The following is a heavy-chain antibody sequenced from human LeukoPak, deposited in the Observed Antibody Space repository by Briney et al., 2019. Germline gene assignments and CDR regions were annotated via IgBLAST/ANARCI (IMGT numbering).Heavy chain of an antibody. CDR1: GFTFDDYA. CDR3: AKGSSLGYSGYHDY. V-gene: IGHV3-9*03. Sequence: QPGGSLRLSCAASGFTFDDYAMHWVRQAPGKGLEWVSGISWNSGSIGYADSVKGRFTISRDNAKNSLYLQMNSLRAEDMALYYCAKGSSLGYSGYHDYWGQGTLVTVSS. CDR2: ISWNSGSI. D-gene: IGHD5-12*01. J-gene: IGHJ4*02.